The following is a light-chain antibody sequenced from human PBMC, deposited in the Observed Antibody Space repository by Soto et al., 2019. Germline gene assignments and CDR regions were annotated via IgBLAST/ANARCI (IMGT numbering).Light chain of an antibody. CDR3: QQSSSSPTGT. Sequence: IQMTQSPSSLSSSVGDRVTITXRASHSIAWYLHWYQHKPGXAPKPLXXATSILESGVPSRFSGSGSGTDFTLTISGLQPEDFATYYCQQSSSSPTGTFGQGTKVDI. V-gene: IGKV1-39*01. J-gene: IGKJ1*01. CDR2: ATS. CDR1: HSIAWY.